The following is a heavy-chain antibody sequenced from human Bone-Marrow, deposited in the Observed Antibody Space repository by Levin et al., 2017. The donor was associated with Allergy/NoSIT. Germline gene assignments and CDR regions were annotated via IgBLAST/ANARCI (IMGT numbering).Heavy chain of an antibody. CDR2: ISGSGGST. V-gene: IGHV3-23*01. Sequence: LSLTCAASGFTFSSYAMSWVRQAPGKGLEWVSAISGSGGSTYYADSVKGRFTISRDNSKNTLYLQMNSLRAEDTAVYYCAREEWLPHHAFDIWGQGTMVTVSS. CDR3: AREEWLPHHAFDI. CDR1: GFTFSSYA. D-gene: IGHD5-12*01. J-gene: IGHJ3*02.